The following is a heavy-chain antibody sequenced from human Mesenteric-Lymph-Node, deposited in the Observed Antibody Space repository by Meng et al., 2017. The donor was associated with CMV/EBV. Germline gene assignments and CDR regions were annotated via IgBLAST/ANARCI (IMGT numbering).Heavy chain of an antibody. V-gene: IGHV3-30-3*01. J-gene: IGHJ4*02. D-gene: IGHD2-2*01. CDR1: GFTFSSYA. Sequence: GESLKISCAASGFTFSSYAMHWVRQAPGKGLEWVAVISYDGSNKYYADSVKGRFTISRDNAEKSLSLQMNSLRVEDTAVYYCARLPMYCSTTTCYVDYWGQGTVVTVSS. CDR3: ARLPMYCSTTTCYVDY. CDR2: ISYDGSNK.